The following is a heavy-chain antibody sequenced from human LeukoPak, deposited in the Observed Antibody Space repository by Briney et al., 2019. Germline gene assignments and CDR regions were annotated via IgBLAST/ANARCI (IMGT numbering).Heavy chain of an antibody. CDR1: GGSFSGYY. J-gene: IGHJ5*02. CDR2: INHSGST. V-gene: IGHV4-34*01. D-gene: IGHD6-25*01. Sequence: PSETLSLTCAVYGGSFSGYYWSWIHQPPGKGLEWIGEINHSGSTNCNPSLKSRVTISVDTSKNQLSLKLSSVTVADTAVYYCARAWISGWFDPWGQGTLVTVSS. CDR3: ARAWISGWFDP.